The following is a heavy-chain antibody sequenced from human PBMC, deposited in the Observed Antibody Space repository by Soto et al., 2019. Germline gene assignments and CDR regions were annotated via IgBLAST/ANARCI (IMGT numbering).Heavy chain of an antibody. CDR1: GYTFTRFV. J-gene: IGHJ6*02. V-gene: IGHV1-18*01. CDR2: ISGYNGDT. D-gene: IGHD2-8*01. CDR3: AKNGQPPYYYYGMDV. Sequence: ASVNVSCTTSGYTFTRFVISWVRQAPGQGLEWMGWISGYNGDTNYAQKFQGRVTMTVDTSTTTAFMELTSLTSDDRAVYYCAKNGQPPYYYYGMDVWG.